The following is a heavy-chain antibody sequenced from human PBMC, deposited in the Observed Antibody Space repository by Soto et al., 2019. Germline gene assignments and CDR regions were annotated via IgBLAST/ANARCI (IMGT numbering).Heavy chain of an antibody. CDR1: VFTFIHAW. CDR2: IKSKADGETK. J-gene: IGHJ5*02. Sequence: PGWSLRLSCAASVFTFIHAWMSWVRQAPGKGLEWVGRIKSKADGETKDYGAPVRGRFTISRDDAKDTLYLQMNSLRIEDTAVYYCCVVKRLDQYSTSGYWFDPWGPGTLVTVSS. V-gene: IGHV3-15*01. CDR3: CVVKRLDQYSTSGYWFDP. D-gene: IGHD2-15*01.